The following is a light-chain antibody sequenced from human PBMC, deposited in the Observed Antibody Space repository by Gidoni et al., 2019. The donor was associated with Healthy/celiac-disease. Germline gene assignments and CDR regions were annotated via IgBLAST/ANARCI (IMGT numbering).Light chain of an antibody. CDR1: QSVSSN. CDR2: GAS. CDR3: QQYNNWPRSG. J-gene: IGKJ1*01. V-gene: IGKV3-15*01. Sequence: EIVMTQSPATLSVSPGERATLSCRASQSVSSNLAWYQQKPGQAPRLLIYGASTRATGIPARFSGSGSGTEFTLTISSLQSEDFAVYYCQQYNNWPRSGFXQXTKVEIK.